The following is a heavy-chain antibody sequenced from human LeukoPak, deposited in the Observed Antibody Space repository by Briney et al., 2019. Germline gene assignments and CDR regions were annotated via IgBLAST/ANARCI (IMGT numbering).Heavy chain of an antibody. Sequence: GGSLRLSCAASGFTFSSYAMSWVRQAPGKGLEWVANIKQDRSEKYYVDSVKGRFTISRDNAKNSLYLQMNSLRVEDTAVYYCAKVAKYYYGSETYYFFEHWGQGTPVTASS. CDR2: IKQDRSEK. CDR1: GFTFSSYA. J-gene: IGHJ4*02. CDR3: AKVAKYYYGSETYYFFEH. D-gene: IGHD3-10*01. V-gene: IGHV3-7*01.